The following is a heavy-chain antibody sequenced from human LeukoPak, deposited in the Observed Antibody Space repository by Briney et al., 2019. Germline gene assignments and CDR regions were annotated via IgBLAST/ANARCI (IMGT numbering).Heavy chain of an antibody. CDR1: GGSISSSTYY. CDR3: ARQGVGATDC. Sequence: SSETLSLTYTVSGGSISSSTYYWAWIRQSPGKGLEWIGSITYSGSTYYNPSLESRVTISVDTSKNQFSLRLISVTAVDTAVYYCARQGVGATDCWGQGTLVTVSS. V-gene: IGHV4-39*01. D-gene: IGHD1-26*01. CDR2: ITYSGST. J-gene: IGHJ4*02.